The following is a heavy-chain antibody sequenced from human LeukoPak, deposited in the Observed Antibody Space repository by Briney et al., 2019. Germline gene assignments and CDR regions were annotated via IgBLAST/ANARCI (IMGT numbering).Heavy chain of an antibody. J-gene: IGHJ5*02. CDR1: GFTVSSNY. CDR2: IFSGGST. D-gene: IGHD3-3*01. V-gene: IGHV3-66*01. CDR3: AKDSDYDFWSGYSPNWFDP. Sequence: GGSLRLSCAASGFTVSSNYMSWVRQAPGKGLEWVSVIFSGGSTYYADSVKGRFTISRDNSKNTLYLQMNSLRAEDTAVYYCAKDSDYDFWSGYSPNWFDPWGQGTLVTVSS.